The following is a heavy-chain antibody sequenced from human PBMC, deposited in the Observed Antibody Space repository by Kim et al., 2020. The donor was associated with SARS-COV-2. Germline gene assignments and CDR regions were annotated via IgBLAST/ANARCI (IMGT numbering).Heavy chain of an antibody. J-gene: IGHJ4*02. V-gene: IGHV4-61*02. CDR3: ARGGYGSGLPFDY. CDR1: GGSISSGSYY. Sequence: SETLSLTCTVSGGSISSGSYYWSWIRQPAGKGLEWIGRIYTSGSTNYNPSLKSRVTISVDTSKNQFSLKLSSVTAADTAVYYCARGGYGSGLPFDYWGQGTLVTVSS. D-gene: IGHD3-10*01. CDR2: IYTSGST.